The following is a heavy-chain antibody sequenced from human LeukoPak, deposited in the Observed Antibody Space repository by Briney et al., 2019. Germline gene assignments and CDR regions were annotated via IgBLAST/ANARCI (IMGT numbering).Heavy chain of an antibody. Sequence: SQTLSLTCTVSGGSINSGYWSWIRQPPGKGLEWIGLLYPSGSTNYNPSLKSRVTISVDTSRTQFSLKLSSMTAADTAVYYCAGGHYPLEYWGQGTLVTVSS. CDR3: AGGHYPLEY. CDR1: GGSINSGY. J-gene: IGHJ4*02. V-gene: IGHV4-59*01. D-gene: IGHD1-26*01. CDR2: LYPSGST.